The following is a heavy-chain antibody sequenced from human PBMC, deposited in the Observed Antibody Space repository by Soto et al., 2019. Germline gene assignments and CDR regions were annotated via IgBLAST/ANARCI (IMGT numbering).Heavy chain of an antibody. CDR1: GDSISSSNW. CDR3: ASDANYYDSNGYYTFDH. V-gene: IGHV4-4*02. Sequence: SETLSLTCVVSGDSISSSNWWSWVRQPPGKGLEWIGEIYHSGNTNYNPSLKSRVTISVDKSKNQFSLKLRSVTAADTAVYYCASDANYYDSNGYYTFDHWGQGTLVTVPS. D-gene: IGHD3-22*01. CDR2: IYHSGNT. J-gene: IGHJ4*02.